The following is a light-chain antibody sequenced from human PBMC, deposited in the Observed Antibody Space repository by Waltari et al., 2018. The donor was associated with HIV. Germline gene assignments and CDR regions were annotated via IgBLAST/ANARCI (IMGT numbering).Light chain of an antibody. J-gene: IGLJ2*01. CDR1: NSGSKK. V-gene: IGLV3-21*02. CDR3: QVWDSISGHVL. Sequence: SFGLTHPPSVSVALGQTARVACGGNNSGSKKVRWYQQMPGQAPVLVVYDDSHRPSGVPERFSGSKSGTSASLTISGVEAGDEADYYCQVWDSISGHVLFGGGTKLTVL. CDR2: DDS.